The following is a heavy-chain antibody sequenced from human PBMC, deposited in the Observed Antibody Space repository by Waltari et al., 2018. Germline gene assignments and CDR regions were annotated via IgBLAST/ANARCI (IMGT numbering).Heavy chain of an antibody. J-gene: IGHJ3*02. CDR2: IYSGGST. CDR3: ARRGAYRPSGAFDI. Sequence: EVQLVESGGGLIQPGGSLRLSCAASGFTVSSNYMSWVRQAPGKGLEWVSVIYSGGSTYYAASVKGRFTISRDNSKTTLYLQMNSLRAEDTAVYYCARRGAYRPSGAFDIWGQGTMVTVSS. CDR1: GFTVSSNY. V-gene: IGHV3-53*01. D-gene: IGHD3-10*01.